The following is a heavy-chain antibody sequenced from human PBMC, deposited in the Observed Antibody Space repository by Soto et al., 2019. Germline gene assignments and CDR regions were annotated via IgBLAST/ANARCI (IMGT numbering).Heavy chain of an antibody. CDR2: MNPNSGNT. J-gene: IGHJ6*03. CDR3: ARDACSDPAFYYHYMDV. V-gene: IGHV1-8*01. D-gene: IGHD3-10*02. CDR1: GYTFTSYN. Sequence: ASVKVSCKASGYTFTSYNINWVRQATGQGLEWMGWMNPNSGNTGYAEKFQGRVTMTRNSSISTAYMELSGLRSEDTAVYYCARDACSDPAFYYHYMDVWGQGTTVTVSS.